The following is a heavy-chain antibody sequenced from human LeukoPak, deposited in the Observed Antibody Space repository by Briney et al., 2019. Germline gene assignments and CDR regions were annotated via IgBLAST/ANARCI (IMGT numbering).Heavy chain of an antibody. CDR2: VWFDGSKK. CDR3: ARDFRRYSYGPVDY. V-gene: IGHV3-33*01. J-gene: IGHJ4*02. Sequence: GGSLRLSCTVSGFIFSNSGMHWLRRAPGKGLEWVAVVWFDGSKKYYADSVKGRFTISRDNSKNTLHLQMDSLRVEDMAVYFCARDFRRYSYGPVDYWGQGTLVTVSS. CDR1: GFIFSNSG. D-gene: IGHD5-18*01.